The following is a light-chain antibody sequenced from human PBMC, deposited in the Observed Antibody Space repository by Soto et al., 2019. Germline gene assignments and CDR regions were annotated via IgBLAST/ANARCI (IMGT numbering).Light chain of an antibody. CDR2: NAA. CDR1: QRIDTS. J-gene: IGKJ3*01. Sequence: EIVMTQSPATLAVSPGQRDTLXRRTSQRIDTSLAWYQQRPGQAPRLLLYNAATRATGIPARFSGRGFGTEFTLTISSLQSEDFALYYCQQYYKWPPFTFGPGTKVDIK. CDR3: QQYYKWPPFT. V-gene: IGKV3-15*01.